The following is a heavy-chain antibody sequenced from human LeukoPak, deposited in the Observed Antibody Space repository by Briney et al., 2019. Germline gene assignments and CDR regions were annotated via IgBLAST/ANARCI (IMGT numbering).Heavy chain of an antibody. D-gene: IGHD2-2*02. CDR3: ARIGYCSSTSCYTDYYYYGMDV. CDR1: GGSFSGYY. Sequence: PSETLSLTCAVYGGSFSGYYWSWIRQPPGKGLEWIGEINHSGSTNYNPSLKSRVTISVDTSKDQFSLKLSSVTAADTAVYYCARIGYCSSTSCYTDYYYYGMDVWGQGTTVTVSS. CDR2: INHSGST. J-gene: IGHJ6*02. V-gene: IGHV4-34*01.